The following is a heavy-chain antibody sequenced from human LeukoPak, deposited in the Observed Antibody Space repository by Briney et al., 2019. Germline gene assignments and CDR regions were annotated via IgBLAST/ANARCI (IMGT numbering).Heavy chain of an antibody. J-gene: IGHJ4*02. D-gene: IGHD6-19*01. CDR3: ASPIEVAGRGGF. CDR1: RFSFSSFN. V-gene: IGHV3-48*01. Sequence: GGSLRLSCAVSRFSFSSFNMHWVRQAPGKGLEWVSYISPSSDHIDYADFVKGRFTISRDNAKNSVYLQMNSLRAEDTALYYCASPIEVAGRGGFWGQGTLVTVSS. CDR2: ISPSSDHI.